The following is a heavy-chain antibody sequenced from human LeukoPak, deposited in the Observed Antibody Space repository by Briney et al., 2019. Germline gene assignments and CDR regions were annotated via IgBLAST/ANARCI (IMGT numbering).Heavy chain of an antibody. D-gene: IGHD2-2*01. J-gene: IGHJ4*02. V-gene: IGHV1-69*13. Sequence: VASVKVSCKASGGTFSSYAISWVRQAPGQGLEWMGGIIPIFGTANYAQKFQGRVTITADESTSTAYMELSSLRSEDTAVYYCALVCSSTSCPPRYFDYWGQGTLVTVFS. CDR3: ALVCSSTSCPPRYFDY. CDR2: IIPIFGTA. CDR1: GGTFSSYA.